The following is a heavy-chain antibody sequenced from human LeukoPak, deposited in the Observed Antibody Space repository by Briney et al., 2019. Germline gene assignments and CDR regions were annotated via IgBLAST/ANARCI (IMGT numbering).Heavy chain of an antibody. CDR2: MYYSGST. CDR3: ARQTGSSQIVGATTRFDP. CDR1: GGSISSYY. J-gene: IGHJ5*02. V-gene: IGHV4-39*01. Sequence: SETLSLTCTVSGGSISSYYWGWIRQPPGKGPEWIGSMYYSGSTYYNPSLKSRVAMSVDTSKNQFSLNLSSVTAADTAVYYCARQTGSSQIVGATTRFDPWGQGTLVTVSS. D-gene: IGHD1-26*01.